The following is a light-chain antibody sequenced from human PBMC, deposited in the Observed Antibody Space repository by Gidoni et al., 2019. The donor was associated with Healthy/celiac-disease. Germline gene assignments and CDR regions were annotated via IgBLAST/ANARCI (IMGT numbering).Light chain of an antibody. CDR2: GAS. Sequence: ESVLTQSPGTLSLSTGERATLSCRASQAVSNSYLAWYVQKPGQAPRLLIYGASHRATGTPDRFSGSGSGTDFTLTISILDHEDFATYYCQQYGSSSGAFGQGTKVEIK. CDR3: QQYGSSSGA. J-gene: IGKJ1*01. CDR1: QAVSNSY. V-gene: IGKV3-20*01.